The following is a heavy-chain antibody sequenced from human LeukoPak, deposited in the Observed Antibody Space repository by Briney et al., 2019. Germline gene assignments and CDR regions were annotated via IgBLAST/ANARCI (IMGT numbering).Heavy chain of an antibody. CDR1: GGSISSSSYY. Sequence: SETLSLTCTVSGGSISSSSYYWGWIRQPPGKGLEWIGSIYYSGSTYYNPSLKSRVTMSVDTSKNQFSLKLSSVTAADTAVYYCASLRERSYYARGFDYWGQGTLVTVSS. D-gene: IGHD1-26*01. CDR2: IYYSGST. CDR3: ASLRERSYYARGFDY. J-gene: IGHJ4*02. V-gene: IGHV4-39*01.